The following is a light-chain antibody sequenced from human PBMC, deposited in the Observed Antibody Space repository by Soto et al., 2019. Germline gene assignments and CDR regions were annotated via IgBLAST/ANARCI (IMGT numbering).Light chain of an antibody. J-gene: IGKJ1*01. CDR3: QQYGSSPPWT. CDR2: GAS. CDR1: QSLSSSY. V-gene: IGKV3-20*01. Sequence: EIVLTQSPGTLSWSPGERATLSCRAGQSLSSSYLAWYQQKPGQAPRLLSYGASSRATGIPDRFSGSGSGTDFTLTISRLEPEDFAVYYCQQYGSSPPWTFGQGTKVDIK.